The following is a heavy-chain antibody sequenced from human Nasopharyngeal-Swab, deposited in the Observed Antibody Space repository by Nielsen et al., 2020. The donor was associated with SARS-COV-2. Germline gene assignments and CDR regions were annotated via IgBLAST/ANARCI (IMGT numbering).Heavy chain of an antibody. CDR3: AGERYSYGFYYGMDV. J-gene: IGHJ6*02. V-gene: IGHV4-59*01. CDR1: GGSISSYY. CDR2: IYYSGST. D-gene: IGHD5-18*01. Sequence: SETLSLTCTVSGGSISSYYWSWIRQPPGKGLEWIGYIYYSGSTNYNPSLKSRVTISVDTSKNQFSLKLSSVTAADTAVYYCAGERYSYGFYYGMDVWGQGTTVTVSS.